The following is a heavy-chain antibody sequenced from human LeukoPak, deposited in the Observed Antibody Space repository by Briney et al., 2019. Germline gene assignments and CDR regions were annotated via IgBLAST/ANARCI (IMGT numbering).Heavy chain of an antibody. J-gene: IGHJ4*02. Sequence: GGTLRLSCAASGFTFSSYGMSWVRQAPGEGLEWVSGISASDGSTYYADSVKGRFTISRDNSKNTLYLQMNSLRAEDTAVYYCARDRGEYYYDSSGQFDYWGQGTLVTVSS. CDR1: GFTFSSYG. D-gene: IGHD3-22*01. CDR3: ARDRGEYYYDSSGQFDY. CDR2: ISASDGST. V-gene: IGHV3-23*01.